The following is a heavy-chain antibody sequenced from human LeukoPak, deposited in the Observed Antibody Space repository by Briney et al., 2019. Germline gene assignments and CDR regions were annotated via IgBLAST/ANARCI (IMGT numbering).Heavy chain of an antibody. J-gene: IGHJ4*02. Sequence: SSETLSLTCTVSGGSINSYYWSWIRQPAGKGLEWIGRIYTSGSTNYNPSLKSRVTMSVDTSKSQFSLKLNSVTAADTAVYYCARDYGDHGGNDYYSDSWGQGTLVTVSS. D-gene: IGHD4-17*01. CDR1: GGSINSYY. CDR2: IYTSGST. V-gene: IGHV4-4*07. CDR3: ARDYGDHGGNDYYSDS.